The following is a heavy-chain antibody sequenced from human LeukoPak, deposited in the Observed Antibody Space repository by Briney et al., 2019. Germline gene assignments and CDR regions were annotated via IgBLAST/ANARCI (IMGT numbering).Heavy chain of an antibody. Sequence: ASVKVSCKVSGYTLTELSMHWVRQAPGKGLEWMGGFDPEDGETIYAQKFQGRVTMTEDTSTDTAYMELSSLRPEDTAVYYCARPHYRDGYYYYGMDVWGQGTTVTVSS. V-gene: IGHV1-24*01. CDR3: ARPHYRDGYYYYGMDV. J-gene: IGHJ6*02. CDR2: FDPEDGET. D-gene: IGHD5-24*01. CDR1: GYTLTELS.